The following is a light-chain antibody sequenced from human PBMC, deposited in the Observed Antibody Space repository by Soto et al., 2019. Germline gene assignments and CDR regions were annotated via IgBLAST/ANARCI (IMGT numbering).Light chain of an antibody. CDR3: QQYNSYDT. V-gene: IGKV1-9*01. Sequence: DIHLTQSPSSLSASVGDRLTMTCRASQGIGSSLAWYQQKPGKAPKLLIYAASTLQSGVPSRFSGGGSGTEFTLTISGLQPEDLATYYCQQYNSYDTFGQGTKLEIK. CDR1: QGIGSS. J-gene: IGKJ2*01. CDR2: AAS.